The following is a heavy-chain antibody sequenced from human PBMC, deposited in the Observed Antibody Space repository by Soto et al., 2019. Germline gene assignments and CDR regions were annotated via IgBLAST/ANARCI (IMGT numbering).Heavy chain of an antibody. V-gene: IGHV4-30-4*01. Sequence: SETLSLTCTVSGGSISSDDYYWTWIRQPPGKGLEWIGYIYYSGKTNYNPSLESRLSISIDRSKNQFSLTLSSVSAADTALYYCARDRSNSPDYFDYWGQGTLVTVSS. CDR3: ARDRSNSPDYFDY. D-gene: IGHD6-6*01. J-gene: IGHJ4*02. CDR2: IYYSGKT. CDR1: GGSISSDDYY.